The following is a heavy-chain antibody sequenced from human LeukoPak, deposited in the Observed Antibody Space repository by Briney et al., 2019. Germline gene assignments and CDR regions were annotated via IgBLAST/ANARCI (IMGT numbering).Heavy chain of an antibody. J-gene: IGHJ6*03. D-gene: IGHD3-3*01. CDR1: GGSISSGGYS. CDR3: ARVGYDFWSGYYYYYYYMDV. CDR2: IYYSGST. Sequence: SQTLSLTCAVSGGSISSGGYSWSWIRQPPGKGLKWIGYIYYSGSTYYNPSLKSRVTISVDTSKNQFSLKLSSVTAADTAVYYCARVGYDFWSGYYYYYYYMDVWGKGTTVTVSS. V-gene: IGHV4-30-4*07.